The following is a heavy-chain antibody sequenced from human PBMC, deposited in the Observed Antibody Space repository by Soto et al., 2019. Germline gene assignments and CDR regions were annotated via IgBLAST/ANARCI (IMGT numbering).Heavy chain of an antibody. CDR2: ISNSTSNR. D-gene: IGHD4-17*01. J-gene: IGHJ4*02. V-gene: IGHV3-21*01. Sequence: GGSLRLSCAASGFTFSNYSMNWVRQAPGKGLEWVSVISNSTSNRYYADSVKGRFIISRDNSKNTLYLQMDSLRTEDTAVYYCAREDYGKNYFDFWGQGTLVTVSS. CDR3: AREDYGKNYFDF. CDR1: GFTFSNYS.